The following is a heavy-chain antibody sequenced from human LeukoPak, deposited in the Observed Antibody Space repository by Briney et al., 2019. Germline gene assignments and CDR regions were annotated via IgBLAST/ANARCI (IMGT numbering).Heavy chain of an antibody. CDR1: GFTFSDYY. V-gene: IGHV3-11*01. D-gene: IGHD4-17*01. Sequence: PGRSLRLSCAASGFTFSDYYMSWIRQAPGKGLEWVSYISSSGSTIYYADSVKGRFPISRDNAKNSLYLQMNSLRAEDTAVYYCAREGDYGDYYFDYWGQGTLVTVSS. CDR2: ISSSGSTI. CDR3: AREGDYGDYYFDY. J-gene: IGHJ4*02.